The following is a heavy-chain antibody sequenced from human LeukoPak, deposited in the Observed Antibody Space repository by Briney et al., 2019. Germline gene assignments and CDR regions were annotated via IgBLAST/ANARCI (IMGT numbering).Heavy chain of an antibody. CDR2: ISSSSSYI. J-gene: IGHJ4*02. CDR1: GFTFSSYW. V-gene: IGHV3-21*04. CDR3: ARDRLPYYDNSGETSPDY. Sequence: GGSLRLSCAASGFTFSSYWMHWVRQAPGKGLEWVSSISSSSSYIYYADSVKGRFTISRDNAKNSLYLQLNSLRAEDTAVYYCARDRLPYYDNSGETSPDYWGQGTLVTVSS. D-gene: IGHD3-22*01.